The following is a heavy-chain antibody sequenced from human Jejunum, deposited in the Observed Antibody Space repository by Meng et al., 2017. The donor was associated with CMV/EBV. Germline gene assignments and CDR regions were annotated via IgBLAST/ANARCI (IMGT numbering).Heavy chain of an antibody. Sequence: KLDRTCVVSGGSLISTNWWSCVRQPPEGGLEWIREIFHSGATNYNPSLKSRVTISIDNSKNQFSLKLTSVTAADTAVYFCGDPPAGYWGQGVLVTVSS. CDR1: GGSLISTNW. J-gene: IGHJ4*02. V-gene: IGHV4-4*01. CDR2: IFHSGAT. CDR3: GDPPAGY.